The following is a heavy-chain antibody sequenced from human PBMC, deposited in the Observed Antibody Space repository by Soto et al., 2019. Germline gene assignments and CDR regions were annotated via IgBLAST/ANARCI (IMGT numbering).Heavy chain of an antibody. CDR1: GYDFTSYG. V-gene: IGHV1-18*01. Sequence: QGQLLQSGDEVKKPGASVRVSCRASGYDFTSYGISWVRQAPGQGLEWVSWISAYNGKRDTAKKFQGRGTMSLDTSSDTANMELGDLTSADTAVYYCARGRIVASIHDAFEIWGQGTMVAVSS. CDR3: ARGRIVASIHDAFEI. J-gene: IGHJ3*02. CDR2: ISAYNGKR. D-gene: IGHD2-21*01.